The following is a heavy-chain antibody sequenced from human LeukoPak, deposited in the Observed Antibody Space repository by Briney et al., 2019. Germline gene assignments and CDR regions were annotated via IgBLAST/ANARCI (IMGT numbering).Heavy chain of an antibody. J-gene: IGHJ4*02. D-gene: IGHD5-18*01. Sequence: GGSLRLSCVFSGFTFSSYAMSWVRQAPGKGLEWVPSLSGSGGSTYYADSVKGRFTISRDNSKNTLYLQMNSLRVEDTAVYYCAKDPHTGYSFAYWGQGTLVTVSS. V-gene: IGHV3-23*01. CDR1: GFTFSSYA. CDR3: AKDPHTGYSFAY. CDR2: LSGSGGST.